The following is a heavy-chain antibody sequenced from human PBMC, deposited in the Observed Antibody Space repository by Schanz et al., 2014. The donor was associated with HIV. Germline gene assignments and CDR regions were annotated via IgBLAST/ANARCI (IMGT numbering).Heavy chain of an antibody. J-gene: IGHJ5*02. CDR1: GFTFKSYA. V-gene: IGHV3-23*01. Sequence: EVQLLESGGGLVQAGGSLRLSCAASGFTFKSYAMSWVRQAPGKGLEWVSAISATGGSTYYADSVKGRFTISRDNSKTTLYLQMNSLRPEDTAVYYCAKDKSRHTYSSSSIFDPWGQGTLVTVSS. CDR3: AKDKSRHTYSSSSIFDP. D-gene: IGHD6-13*01. CDR2: ISATGGST.